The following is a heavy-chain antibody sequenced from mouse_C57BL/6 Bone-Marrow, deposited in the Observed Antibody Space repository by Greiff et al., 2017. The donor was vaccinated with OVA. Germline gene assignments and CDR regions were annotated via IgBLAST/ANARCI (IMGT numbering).Heavy chain of an antibody. CDR2: IYPGSGNT. J-gene: IGHJ3*01. D-gene: IGHD3-1*01. V-gene: IGHV1-76*01. CDR3: ARWRFRGGFAY. Sequence: QVQLQQSGAELVRPGASVQLSCKASGYTFTDYYINWVKQRPGQGLEWIARIYPGSGNTYYNEKFKGKATLTAEKSSSTAYMQLSSLTSEDSAVYFCARWRFRGGFAYWGQGTLVTVSA. CDR1: GYTFTDYY.